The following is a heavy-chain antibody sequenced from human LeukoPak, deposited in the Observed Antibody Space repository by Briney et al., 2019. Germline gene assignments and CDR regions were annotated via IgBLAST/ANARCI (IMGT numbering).Heavy chain of an antibody. D-gene: IGHD4-11*01. Sequence: SETLSLTCTVSGGSISSYYWSWIRRPPGKGLEWIGYIYYSGSTNYNPSLKSRVTISVDTSKNQFSLKLSSVTAADTAVYYCARLGGYSNFAGFSWGQGALVTVSS. CDR3: ARLGGYSNFAGFS. V-gene: IGHV4-59*08. CDR2: IYYSGST. CDR1: GGSISSYY. J-gene: IGHJ4*02.